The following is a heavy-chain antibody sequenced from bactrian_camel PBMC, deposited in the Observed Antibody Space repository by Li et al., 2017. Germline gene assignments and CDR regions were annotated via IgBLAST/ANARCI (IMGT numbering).Heavy chain of an antibody. D-gene: IGHD6*01. J-gene: IGHJ4*01. CDR1: GFIFGDYT. CDR3: AAGPRRACSVLPGTTYPY. CDR2: TSSDGSST. V-gene: IGHV3-1*01. Sequence: VQLVESGGGLVQPGGSLRVSCVGTGFIFGDYTITWVRQAPGKGLEWVSATSSDGSSTYYADSVKGRFTISRDNAKNTLYLQLDSLKAEDTAMYYCAAGPRRACSVLPGTTYPYWGQGTQVTVS.